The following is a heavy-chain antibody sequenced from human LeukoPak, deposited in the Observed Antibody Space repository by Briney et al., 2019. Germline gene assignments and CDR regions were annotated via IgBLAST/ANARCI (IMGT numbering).Heavy chain of an antibody. CDR2: ISSNGGST. Sequence: PGGSLRLSCAASGFTFSSYAVHWVRQAPGKGLEYVSAISSNGGSTYYANSVKGRFTISRDNSKNTLYLQMGSLRAEDMAVYYCARGSGQTVDYWGQGTLVTVSS. CDR1: GFTFSSYA. CDR3: ARGSGQTVDY. D-gene: IGHD3-16*01. V-gene: IGHV3-64*01. J-gene: IGHJ4*02.